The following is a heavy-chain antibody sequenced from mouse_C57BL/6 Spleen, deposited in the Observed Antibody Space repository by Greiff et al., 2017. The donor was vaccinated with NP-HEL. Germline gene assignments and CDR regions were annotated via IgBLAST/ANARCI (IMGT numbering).Heavy chain of an antibody. CDR2: IDPSDSYT. CDR1: GYTFTSYW. CDR3: ARTGNYGMDY. Sequence: QVQLQQPGAELVRPGTSVKLSCKASGYTFTSYWMHWVKQRPGQGLEWIGVIDPSDSYTNYNQKFKGKATLTVDTSSSTAYMQLSSLTSEDSAVYYCARTGNYGMDYWGQGTSVTVSS. V-gene: IGHV1-59*01. D-gene: IGHD2-1*01. J-gene: IGHJ4*01.